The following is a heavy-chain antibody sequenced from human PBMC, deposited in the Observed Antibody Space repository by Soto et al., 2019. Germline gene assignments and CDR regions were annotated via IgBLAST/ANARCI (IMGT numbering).Heavy chain of an antibody. CDR2: IFFTGST. CDR3: ARDGHGMDV. Sequence: SETLSLTCTVSGGSVSSGSYHWSWTRQPPGKGLEWIGYIFFTGSTNYNPSLKSRVTISVDTSKNQFSLKLRSVTAADTAVYYCARDGHGMDVWGQGTTVTVSS. V-gene: IGHV4-61*01. CDR1: GGSVSSGSYH. J-gene: IGHJ6*02.